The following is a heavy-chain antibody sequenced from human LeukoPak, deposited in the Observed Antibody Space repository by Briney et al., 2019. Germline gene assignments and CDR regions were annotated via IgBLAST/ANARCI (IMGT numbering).Heavy chain of an antibody. J-gene: IGHJ3*02. Sequence: GRSLRLSCAASGFKFNSYGMHWVRQAPGKGLEWVAVIWYDGSKRYYADSVKGRFTISRDDSKNTLYLQMNSLRVEDTAVYSCARWIGAPFYAFEIWGQGTMVTVSS. CDR2: IWYDGSKR. CDR1: GFKFNSYG. CDR3: ARWIGAPFYAFEI. D-gene: IGHD3-3*01. V-gene: IGHV3-33*03.